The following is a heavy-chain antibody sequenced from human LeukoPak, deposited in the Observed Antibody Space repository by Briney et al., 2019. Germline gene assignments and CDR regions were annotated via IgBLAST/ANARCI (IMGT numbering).Heavy chain of an antibody. V-gene: IGHV1-2*02. Sequence: ASVKVSCKASGYTFTGYYMHWVRQAPGQGLEWMGWINTNSGGTNYAQKFQGRVTMTRDTSISTAYMELSRLRSDDTAVYYCARLPRYCSGGSCYWFDPWGQGTLVTVSS. J-gene: IGHJ5*02. CDR3: ARLPRYCSGGSCYWFDP. CDR2: INTNSGGT. CDR1: GYTFTGYY. D-gene: IGHD2-15*01.